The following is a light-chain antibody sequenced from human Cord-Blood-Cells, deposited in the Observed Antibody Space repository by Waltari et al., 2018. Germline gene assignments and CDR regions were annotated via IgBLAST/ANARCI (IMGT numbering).Light chain of an antibody. CDR1: SSDVGGYNY. CDR2: EVS. CDR3: SSYTSSSTQYV. J-gene: IGLJ1*01. V-gene: IGLV2-14*01. Sequence: TSSDVGGYNYVSWYQQHPGKAPKLMIYEVSNRPSGVSNRFSGSKSGNTASLTISGLQAEDEADYYCSSYTSSSTQYVFGTGTKVTVL.